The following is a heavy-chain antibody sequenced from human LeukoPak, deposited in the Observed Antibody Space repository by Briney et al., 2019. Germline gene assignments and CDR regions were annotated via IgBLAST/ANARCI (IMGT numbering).Heavy chain of an antibody. CDR3: ARVSYDFWSGYYNYYFDH. D-gene: IGHD3-3*01. CDR2: IYYSGST. CDR1: GGSISSHY. J-gene: IGHJ4*02. Sequence: SETLSLTCTVSGGSISSHYWSWIRQPPGEGLEGIGYIYYSGSTNYNPSLKSRLTISVDTAKNQFSLKLTSVTAADTAVYYCARVSYDFWSGYYNYYFDHWGQGTLVTVSS. V-gene: IGHV4-59*11.